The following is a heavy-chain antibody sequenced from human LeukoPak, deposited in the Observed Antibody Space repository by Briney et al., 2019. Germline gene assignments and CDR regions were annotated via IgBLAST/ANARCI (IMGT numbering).Heavy chain of an antibody. CDR3: ARNTMVRGVMLAFDI. J-gene: IGHJ3*02. V-gene: IGHV4-59*08. Sequence: PSETLSLTCAVTGGSISSYYLSWIRQPPGKGLEWIGYIYYSGSTNYNPSLKSRVTISVDTSKNQFSLKLSSVTAADTAVYYCARNTMVRGVMLAFDIWGQGTMVTVSS. CDR2: IYYSGST. D-gene: IGHD3-10*01. CDR1: GGSISSYY.